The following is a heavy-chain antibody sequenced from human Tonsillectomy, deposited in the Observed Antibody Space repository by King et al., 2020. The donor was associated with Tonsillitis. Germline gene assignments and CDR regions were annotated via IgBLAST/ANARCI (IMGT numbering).Heavy chain of an antibody. CDR2: TYFRSKWNN. D-gene: IGHD2-21*02. V-gene: IGHV6-1*01. CDR3: ARGAEPPSRCAGDCIFYYFDY. J-gene: IGHJ4*02. CDR1: GDSVSSNSAA. Sequence: VQLQQSGPGLVKPSQTLSLTCGISGDSVSSNSAAWNWIRQSPSRGLEWLGRTYFRSKWNNEYALSVKSRISINPDTSKNQFSLQLSSVTPEDTAVYYCARGAEPPSRCAGDCIFYYFDYWGQGTLVTVSS.